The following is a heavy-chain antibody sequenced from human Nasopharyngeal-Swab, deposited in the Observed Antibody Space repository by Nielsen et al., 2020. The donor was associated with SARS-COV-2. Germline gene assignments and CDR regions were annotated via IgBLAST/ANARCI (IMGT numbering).Heavy chain of an antibody. CDR3: ATPVGDEGWGLYYYGMDV. CDR2: IGTAGDT. J-gene: IGHJ6*02. V-gene: IGHV3-13*01. CDR1: GFTFSSYD. D-gene: IGHD1-26*01. Sequence: GESLKISCAASGFTFSSYDMHWVRQATGKGLEWVSAIGTAGDTYYPGSVKGRFTISRDNAKNSLYLQMNSLRAEDTAVYYCATPVGDEGWGLYYYGMDVWGQGTTVTVSS.